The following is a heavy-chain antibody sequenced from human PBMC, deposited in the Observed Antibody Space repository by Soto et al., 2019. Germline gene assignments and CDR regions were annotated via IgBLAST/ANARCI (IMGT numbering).Heavy chain of an antibody. D-gene: IGHD6-6*01. CDR2: INPNTGGT. CDR3: ARSLSTIAARPDS. Sequence: QVQLVQSGAEVKKPGASVEVSCKTSGYTFTAYFIHWVRQAPGQGLEWVGWINPNTGGTYYAQKFQGRVTMTRDTSISTAFLDLRRLRSDDTAVYFCARSLSTIAARPDSWGQGTLVTVSS. CDR1: GYTFTAYF. J-gene: IGHJ4*02. V-gene: IGHV1-2*02.